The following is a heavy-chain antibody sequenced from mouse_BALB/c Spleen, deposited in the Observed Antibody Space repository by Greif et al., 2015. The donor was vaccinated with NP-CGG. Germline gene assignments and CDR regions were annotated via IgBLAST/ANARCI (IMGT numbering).Heavy chain of an antibody. J-gene: IGHJ4*01. V-gene: IGHV5-4*02. CDR3: ARDRFYDGYSGDY. D-gene: IGHD2-3*01. Sequence: EVQLVESGGGLVKPGGSLKLSCAASGFTFSDYYMYWVRQTPEKRLEWVATISDGGSYTYYPDSVKGRFTISRDNAKNNLYLQMSSLKSEDTAMYYCARDRFYDGYSGDYWGQGTSVTVSS. CDR1: GFTFSDYY. CDR2: ISDGGSYT.